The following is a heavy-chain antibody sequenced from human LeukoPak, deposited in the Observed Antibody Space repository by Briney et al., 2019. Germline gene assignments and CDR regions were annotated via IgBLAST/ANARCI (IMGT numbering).Heavy chain of an antibody. V-gene: IGHV3-53*01. J-gene: IGHJ5*02. D-gene: IGHD3-10*01. CDR2: IYTGGGR. Sequence: GGSLRLSCAASGFTVSSYYMNWVRQAPGKELEWVSVIYTGGGRYYADSVRGRFTISRDTSKNMVFLQMNSLRVEDTAVYYCARVRGVIPFNWFDPWGQGTLVTVSS. CDR3: ARVRGVIPFNWFDP. CDR1: GFTVSSYY.